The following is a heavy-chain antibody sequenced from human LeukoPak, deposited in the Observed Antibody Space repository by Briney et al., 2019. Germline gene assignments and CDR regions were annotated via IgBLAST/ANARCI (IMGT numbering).Heavy chain of an antibody. V-gene: IGHV4-59*01. CDR1: GGSISGYY. J-gene: IGHJ5*02. CDR3: ARGVRRKLRFLEWLLSRENWFDP. D-gene: IGHD3-3*01. Sequence: SETLSLTCSVSGGSISGYYWSWIRQPPGKGLEWIGYIYYSGSTDYNPSLKSRVTISVDTSKNQFSLQLSSVTAADTAVYYCARGVRRKLRFLEWLLSRENWFDPWGQGTLVTVSS. CDR2: IYYSGST.